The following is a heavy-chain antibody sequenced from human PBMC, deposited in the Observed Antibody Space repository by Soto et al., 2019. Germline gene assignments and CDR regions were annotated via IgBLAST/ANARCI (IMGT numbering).Heavy chain of an antibody. Sequence: TLSLTCTVSGGSISSYYWSWIRQPPGKGLEWIGYIYYNGTTNYNPSLKSRVTMSVGTSKNQFSLKLSSVTAADTAVYYCARYYYDTSGYYYDYWGQGSLVTVSS. D-gene: IGHD3-22*01. CDR2: IYYNGTT. CDR1: GGSISSYY. V-gene: IGHV4-59*13. CDR3: ARYYYDTSGYYYDY. J-gene: IGHJ4*02.